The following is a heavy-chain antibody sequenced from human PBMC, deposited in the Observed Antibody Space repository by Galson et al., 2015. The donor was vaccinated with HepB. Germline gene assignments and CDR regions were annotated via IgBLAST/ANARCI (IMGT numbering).Heavy chain of an antibody. V-gene: IGHV3-33*01. CDR1: GFTFSNCG. Sequence: SCAASGFTFSNCGMHWVRQAPGKGLEWVAVIWYDGSNKYYADSVKGRFTISRDKSKNTLYLQMNSLRAEDTAVYYCARAIVVVVAPDYWGQGTLVTVS. CDR2: IWYDGSNK. J-gene: IGHJ4*02. D-gene: IGHD2-15*01. CDR3: ARAIVVVVAPDY.